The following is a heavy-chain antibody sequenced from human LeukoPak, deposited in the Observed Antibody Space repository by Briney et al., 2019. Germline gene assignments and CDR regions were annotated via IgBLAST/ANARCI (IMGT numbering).Heavy chain of an antibody. CDR3: ARGKAAAGTINFDY. CDR2: INAGNGNT. J-gene: IGHJ4*02. V-gene: IGHV1-3*01. D-gene: IGHD6-13*01. CDR1: GYTFTGYY. Sequence: ASVKVSCKASGYTFTGYYMHWVRQAPGQRLEWMGWINAGNGNTKYSQKFQGRVTITRDTSASTAYMELSSLRSEDTAVYYCARGKAAAGTINFDYWGQGTLVTVSS.